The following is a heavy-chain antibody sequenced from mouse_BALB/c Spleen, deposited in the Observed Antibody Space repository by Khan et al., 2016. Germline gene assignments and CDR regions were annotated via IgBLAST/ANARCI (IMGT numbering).Heavy chain of an antibody. V-gene: IGHV1S41*01. J-gene: IGHJ4*01. CDR1: GYTFTSYW. CDR3: AREGTVPLMDY. CDR2: IAPGSGST. D-gene: IGHD1-1*01. Sequence: DLVKPGASVKLSCKASGYTFTSYWINWIKQRPGQGLEWIGRIAPGSGSTSYNEIFPGKATLTVDTSSCTAYIQLSSLSSEDSAVYFCAREGTVPLMDYWGQGTSVTVSS.